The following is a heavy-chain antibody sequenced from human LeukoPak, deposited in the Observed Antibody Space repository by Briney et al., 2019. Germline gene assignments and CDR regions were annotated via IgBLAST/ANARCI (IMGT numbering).Heavy chain of an antibody. D-gene: IGHD5-18*01. J-gene: IGHJ4*02. Sequence: SEALSLTCAVYGGSFSGYYWSWIRQPPGKGLEWIGEINHSGSTNYNPSLKSRVTISVDTSKNQFSLKLSSVTAADTAVYYCARRLGDTAMSGYWGQGTLVTVSS. V-gene: IGHV4-34*01. CDR2: INHSGST. CDR3: ARRLGDTAMSGY. CDR1: GGSFSGYY.